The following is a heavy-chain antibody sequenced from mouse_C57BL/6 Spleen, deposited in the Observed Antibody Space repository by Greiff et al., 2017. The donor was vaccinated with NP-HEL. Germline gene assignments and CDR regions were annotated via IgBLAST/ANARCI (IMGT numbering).Heavy chain of an antibody. Sequence: QVQLQQSGAELVRPGASVKLSCKASGYTFTDYYINLVKQRPGQGLEWIGWIYPGSGNTKYNEKFKGKATLTVDTSSSTAYMQLSSLTSEDSAVYFCARSPYSNYGDYWGQGTTLTVSS. CDR3: ARSPYSNYGDY. CDR2: IYPGSGNT. D-gene: IGHD2-5*01. V-gene: IGHV1-84*01. CDR1: GYTFTDYY. J-gene: IGHJ2*01.